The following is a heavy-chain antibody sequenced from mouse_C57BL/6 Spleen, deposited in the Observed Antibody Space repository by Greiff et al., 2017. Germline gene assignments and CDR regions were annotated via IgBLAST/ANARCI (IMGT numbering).Heavy chain of an antibody. Sequence: QVQLQQPGAELVKPGASVKVSCKASGYTFTSYWMHWVKQRPGQGLEWIGRIYPSAGDTNYNQKFKGKATLTADTSSNTAYMQLSSLTSQDSAVYYSAIEHYYAMDYWGQGTSVTVSS. CDR2: IYPSAGDT. V-gene: IGHV1-74*01. CDR3: AIEHYYAMDY. J-gene: IGHJ4*01. CDR1: GYTFTSYW.